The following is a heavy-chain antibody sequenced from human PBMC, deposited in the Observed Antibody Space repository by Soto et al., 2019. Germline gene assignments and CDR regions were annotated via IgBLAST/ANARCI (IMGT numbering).Heavy chain of an antibody. CDR1: GYTFTSYA. CDR2: INAGNGNT. Sequence: ASVKVSCKASGYTFTSYAMHWVRQAPGQRLEWMGWINAGNGNTKYSQSFQGRVTITRDTSANTAYMELSSLRPEDTAVYYCAREVPVVMSNCFDPWGQGTLVTVSS. V-gene: IGHV1-3*01. D-gene: IGHD2-2*01. CDR3: AREVPVVMSNCFDP. J-gene: IGHJ5*02.